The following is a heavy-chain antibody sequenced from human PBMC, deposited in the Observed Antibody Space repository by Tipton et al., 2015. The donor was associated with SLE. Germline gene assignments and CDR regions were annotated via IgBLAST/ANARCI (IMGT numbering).Heavy chain of an antibody. CDR1: GRSFSGYY. D-gene: IGHD1-26*01. CDR3: ATEVGATTGERWFDP. V-gene: IGHV4-34*01. CDR2: INLGGST. Sequence: TLSLTCAVYGRSFSGYYLSWIRQPPGKGLEWIGEINLGGSTTYNPSLNSRVTISVDTSKNQFSLKLSFVTAADTAVYYCATEVGATTGERWFDPWGQGTLVTVSS. J-gene: IGHJ5*02.